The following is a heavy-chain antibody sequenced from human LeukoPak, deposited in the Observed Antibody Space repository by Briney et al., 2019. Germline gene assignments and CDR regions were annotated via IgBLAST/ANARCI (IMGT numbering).Heavy chain of an antibody. D-gene: IGHD2-21*02. V-gene: IGHV3-21*01. CDR2: IAGSSGYI. CDR1: GFTFSSYT. CDR3: ARDRGAYCGGDCYLGFDY. Sequence: KTGGSLRLSCAASGFTFSSYTMNWVRQAPGKGLEWVSSIAGSSGYISYADSVKGRFTISRDNAKKSLYLQMTSQTAEDTAVYYCARDRGAYCGGDCYLGFDYWGRGTLVAVSS. J-gene: IGHJ4*01.